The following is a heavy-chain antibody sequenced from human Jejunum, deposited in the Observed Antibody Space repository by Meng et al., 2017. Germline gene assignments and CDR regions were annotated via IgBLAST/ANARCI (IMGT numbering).Heavy chain of an antibody. D-gene: IGHD3-10*01. J-gene: IGHJ3*01. CDR3: ATEPYVNSGSGAFDF. V-gene: IGHV3-7*04. CDR2: INLDGNGK. CDR1: GFTFSSYW. Sequence: GGSLRLSCAASGFTFSSYWMYWVRQAPGKGLEWVASINLDGNGKYYLESVKGRFTISRDNAKNSLSLQMSSLRADDTAVYYCATEPYVNSGSGAFDFWGQGTVVTGSS.